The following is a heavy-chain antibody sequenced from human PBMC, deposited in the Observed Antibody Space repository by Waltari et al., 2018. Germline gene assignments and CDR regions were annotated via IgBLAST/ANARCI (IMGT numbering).Heavy chain of an antibody. CDR2: MNPDSGTS. D-gene: IGHD2-8*01. J-gene: IGHJ6*02. Sequence: QVQLVQSGAEVKKPGASVKVSCKASGYTFTSYDINWVRPAPGQGLEWLGWMNPDSGTSGYARKFQGRVTLTRTTSKRTAYMELSSLRSDDTAVYYCVRQVNGLDVWGQGTTVTV. V-gene: IGHV1-8*02. CDR3: VRQVNGLDV. CDR1: GYTFTSYD.